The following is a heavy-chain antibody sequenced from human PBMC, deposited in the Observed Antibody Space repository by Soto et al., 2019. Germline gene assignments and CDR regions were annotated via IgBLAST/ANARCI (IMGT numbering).Heavy chain of an antibody. V-gene: IGHV4-34*01. CDR3: ARVNFRAVTTPGGFDL. CDR2: INYSGTT. Sequence: QVQLQQWGAGLLKPSETLSLTCGVYRWSLSGYYWSWIRQPPGKGLEWIGEINYSGTTDYNPSLRSRVTISVDTSKNQFSLKLSSVTAADTAVYFCARVNFRAVTTPGGFDLWGQGNLVTVSS. D-gene: IGHD4-17*01. J-gene: IGHJ5*02. CDR1: RWSLSGYY.